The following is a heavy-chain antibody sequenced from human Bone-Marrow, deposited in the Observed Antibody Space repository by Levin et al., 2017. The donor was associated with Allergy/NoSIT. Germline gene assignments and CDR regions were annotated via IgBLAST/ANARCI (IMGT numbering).Heavy chain of an antibody. Sequence: LSLPCAASGFNFRTYNMNWVRQAPGKGLEWVSSITRSSDYMYYADSVKGRFTISRDNAKNSLFLQMNSLRVDDTAVYYCAKDRTYGILWNYGMDVWGQGTTVTVSS. V-gene: IGHV3-21*01. CDR2: ITRSSDYM. CDR3: AKDRTYGILWNYGMDV. CDR1: GFNFRTYN. D-gene: IGHD4-17*01. J-gene: IGHJ6*02.